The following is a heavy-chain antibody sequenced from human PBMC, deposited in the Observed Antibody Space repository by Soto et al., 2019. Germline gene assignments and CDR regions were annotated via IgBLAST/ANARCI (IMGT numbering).Heavy chain of an antibody. D-gene: IGHD3-3*01. CDR2: ISYDGDNE. CDR1: GFIFSKYC. V-gene: IGHV3-30*03. CDR3: ATITIFGVGPITEYFQX. Sequence: LRLACAATGFIFSKYCMHWVRQAPGKGLEWVSEISYDGDNEYYADSVKGRFTISRDNSKDTLYLQMNSPRDEDTAVYYCATITIFGVGPITEYFQXWGQGTLVTVSX. J-gene: IGHJ1*01.